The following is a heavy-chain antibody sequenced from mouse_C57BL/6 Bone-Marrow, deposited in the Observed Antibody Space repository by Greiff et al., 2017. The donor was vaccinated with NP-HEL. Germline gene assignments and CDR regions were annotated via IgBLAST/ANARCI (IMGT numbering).Heavy chain of an antibody. V-gene: IGHV1-80*01. Sequence: VKLMESGAELVKPGASVKISCKASGYAFSSYWMNWVKQRPGKGLEWIGQIYPGDGDTNYNGKFKGKATLTADKSSSTAYMQLSSRTSEDSAVYFCARHYGSSHWDFDVWGTGTTVTVSS. CDR2: IYPGDGDT. CDR3: ARHYGSSHWDFDV. J-gene: IGHJ1*03. D-gene: IGHD1-1*01. CDR1: GYAFSSYW.